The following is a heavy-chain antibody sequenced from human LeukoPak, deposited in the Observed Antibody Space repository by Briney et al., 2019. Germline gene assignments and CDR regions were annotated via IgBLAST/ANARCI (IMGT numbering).Heavy chain of an antibody. D-gene: IGHD1-26*01. V-gene: IGHV3-9*02. CDR3: AKDPYSESYYVAFDI. CDR2: ISWNSGST. CDR1: GFTSSTFA. Sequence: GGSLRLSCAASGFTSSTFAMHWVRLSPGKGLEWVSGISWNSGSTGYADSVKGRFTTSRDNAKNSLYLQMNSLIAEDTALYYCAKDPYSESYYVAFDIWGQGTMVTVSS. J-gene: IGHJ3*02.